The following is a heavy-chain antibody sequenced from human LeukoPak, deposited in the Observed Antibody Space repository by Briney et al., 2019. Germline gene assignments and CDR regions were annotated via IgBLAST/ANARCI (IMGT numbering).Heavy chain of an antibody. CDR1: GYTFTG. CDR3: AVYYYDSSGLDY. J-gene: IGHJ4*02. CDR2: ISTYNGNT. D-gene: IGHD3-22*01. V-gene: IGHV1-18*01. Sequence: ASVKVSCKASGYTFTGISWVRQAPGQGLEWMGWISTYNGNTNYAQKLQGRVTMTRDTSTSTAYMELRSLRSDDTAVYYCAVYYYDSSGLDYRGQGTSVTVSS.